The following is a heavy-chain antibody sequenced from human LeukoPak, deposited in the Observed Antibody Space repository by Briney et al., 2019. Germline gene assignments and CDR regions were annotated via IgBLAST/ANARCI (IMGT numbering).Heavy chain of an antibody. Sequence: GGSLGLSCAASGFTFSDYYMSWIRQAPGKGLEWVSYISSSGSTIYYADSVKGRFTNSRDNAKNSLYLQMNSLRAEDTAVYYCARAVDHSGYYFDYWGQGTLVTVSS. CDR1: GFTFSDYY. D-gene: IGHD6-25*01. V-gene: IGHV3-11*01. CDR3: ARAVDHSGYYFDY. J-gene: IGHJ4*02. CDR2: ISSSGSTI.